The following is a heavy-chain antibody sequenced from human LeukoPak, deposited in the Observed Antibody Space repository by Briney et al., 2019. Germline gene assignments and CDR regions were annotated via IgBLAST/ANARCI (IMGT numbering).Heavy chain of an antibody. Sequence: GGSLRLSCAASGFTFSSYGMHWVRQAPGKGLEWVAFIRYDGSNKYYADSVKGRFTISRDNSKNTLYLQMGSLRAEDMAVYYCARIQAYYGSGSYSPRYYYMDVWGKGTTVTISS. D-gene: IGHD3-10*01. CDR3: ARIQAYYGSGSYSPRYYYMDV. V-gene: IGHV3-30*02. J-gene: IGHJ6*03. CDR2: IRYDGSNK. CDR1: GFTFSSYG.